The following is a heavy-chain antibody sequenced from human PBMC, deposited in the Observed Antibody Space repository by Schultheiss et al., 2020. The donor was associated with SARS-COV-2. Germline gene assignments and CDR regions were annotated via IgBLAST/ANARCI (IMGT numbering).Heavy chain of an antibody. CDR1: GGSFSGYY. Sequence: SETLSLTCAVYGGSFSGYYWSWIRQPPGKGLEWIGEINHSGSTNYNPSLKSRVTISVDTSKNQFSLKLSSVTAADTAVYYCARDSGNGHFDPWGQGTLVTVSS. D-gene: IGHD1-14*01. J-gene: IGHJ5*02. CDR3: ARDSGNGHFDP. CDR2: INHSGST. V-gene: IGHV4-34*01.